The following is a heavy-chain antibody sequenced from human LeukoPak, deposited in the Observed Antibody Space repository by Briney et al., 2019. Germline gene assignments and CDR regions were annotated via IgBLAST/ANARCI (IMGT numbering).Heavy chain of an antibody. J-gene: IGHJ6*02. CDR1: GDSVSSNSAA. CDR3: AREAYGSGSHSYYYGMDV. V-gene: IGHV6-1*01. Sequence: SQTLSLTCAISGDSVSSNSAAWNWIRQSPSRGLEWLGRTYYRSKWYNDYAVSVKSRITINPDTSKNQFSLQLNSVTSEDTAVYYCAREAYGSGSHSYYYGMDVWGQGTTVTVSS. CDR2: TYYRSKWYN. D-gene: IGHD3-10*01.